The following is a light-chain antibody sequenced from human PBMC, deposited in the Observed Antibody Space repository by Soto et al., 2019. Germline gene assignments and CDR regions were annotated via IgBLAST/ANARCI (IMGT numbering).Light chain of an antibody. J-gene: IGKJ1*01. CDR1: QSVSSNY. CDR2: SAF. Sequence: EIVLTQSPGTLSLSPGERGTLSCRASQSVSSNYLAWYQQKPGQAPRLLIYSAFSWPTGIPDRFSGSGSGADCPLTISRLEPEDFAVYYCQYYGSSPWTFGQGTKVEIK. CDR3: QYYGSSPWT. V-gene: IGKV3-20*01.